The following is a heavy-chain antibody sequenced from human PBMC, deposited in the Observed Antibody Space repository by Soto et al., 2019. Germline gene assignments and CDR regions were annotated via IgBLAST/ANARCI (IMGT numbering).Heavy chain of an antibody. J-gene: IGHJ4*02. Sequence: QVQMEQSGAEVKKPGSSVTLSCKTSGGTFSSFMISWVRQAPGHGLEWMGRILPMVGIVNYAQNIQGRITITADRTTNIADMQLSSLRSEDTAFYYCATGVYYDYVWGINRYSGEYFDNRGQGTLVT. CDR2: ILPMVGIV. D-gene: IGHD3-16*02. CDR1: GGTFSSFM. V-gene: IGHV1-69*02. CDR3: ATGVYYDYVWGINRYSGEYFDN.